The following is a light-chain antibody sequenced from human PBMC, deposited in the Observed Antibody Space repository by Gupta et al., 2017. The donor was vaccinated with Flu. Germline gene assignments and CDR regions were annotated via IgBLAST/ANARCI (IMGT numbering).Light chain of an antibody. CDR1: SSDVGGDNY. CDR2: EVT. CDR3: HSYAGSNSWV. J-gene: IGLJ3*02. Sequence: VTSACTGTSSDVGGDNYVSWSQHHAAKAHRLIIYEVTNRTAGILVHFSGSKADNTASLTFSGLKAEDEAEYYCHSYAGSNSWVFGGGTKLTVL. V-gene: IGLV2-8*01.